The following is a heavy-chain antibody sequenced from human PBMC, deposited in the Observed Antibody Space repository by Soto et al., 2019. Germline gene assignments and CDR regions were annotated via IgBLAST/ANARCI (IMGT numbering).Heavy chain of an antibody. CDR1: GYTFTSYG. CDR3: AGVTGGSWYQPYYSYGMDV. J-gene: IGHJ6*02. Sequence: QVQLVQSGAEVKKPGASVKVSCKASGYTFTSYGISWVRQAPGQGLEWMGWISAYNGNTNYAQKLQGRVTMTTDTSTSTAYMELRSLRSDDTAVYYCAGVTGGSWYQPYYSYGMDVWGQGTTVTVSS. V-gene: IGHV1-18*01. D-gene: IGHD6-13*01. CDR2: ISAYNGNT.